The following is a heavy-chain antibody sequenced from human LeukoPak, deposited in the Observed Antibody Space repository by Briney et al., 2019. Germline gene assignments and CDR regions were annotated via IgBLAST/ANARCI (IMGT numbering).Heavy chain of an antibody. CDR3: ASGRYDILTGYPPRFDY. CDR1: GGTFSSYA. CDR2: IIPIFGTA. J-gene: IGHJ4*02. Sequence: ASVKVSFKASGGTFSSYAISWVRQAPGQGLEWMGGIIPIFGTANYAQKFQGRVTITADESTSTAYMELSSLRSEDTAVYYCASGRYDILTGYPPRFDYWGQGTLVTVSS. D-gene: IGHD3-9*01. V-gene: IGHV1-69*13.